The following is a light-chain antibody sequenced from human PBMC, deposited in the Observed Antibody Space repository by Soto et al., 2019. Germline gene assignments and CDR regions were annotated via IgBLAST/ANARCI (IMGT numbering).Light chain of an antibody. CDR3: QQYGSSPET. Sequence: EIVLTQSPGTLSLSPGERATLSCRASQRVSSSYLAWYQQKPGQAPWLLIYGASSRATGIPDRCSGSGFGTDFTLTIIRLEPEDFAVYSCQQYGSSPETFGQGSKV. CDR2: GAS. CDR1: QRVSSSY. V-gene: IGKV3-20*01. J-gene: IGKJ1*01.